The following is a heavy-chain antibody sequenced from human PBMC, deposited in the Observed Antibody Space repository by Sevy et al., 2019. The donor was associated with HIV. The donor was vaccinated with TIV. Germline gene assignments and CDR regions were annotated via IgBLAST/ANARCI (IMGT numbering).Heavy chain of an antibody. J-gene: IGHJ6*02. V-gene: IGHV3-30*18. CDR1: GFTFSSYG. D-gene: IGHD2-15*01. CDR2: ISYDGSNK. Sequence: GGSLRLSCAASGFTFSSYGMHWVRQAPGKGLEWVAVISYDGSNKYYADSVKGRFTISRDNTKNTLYLQMNNLRAEDTAVYYCAKDRGDIVVVVAASGNYYGMDVWGQGTTVTVSS. CDR3: AKDRGDIVVVVAASGNYYGMDV.